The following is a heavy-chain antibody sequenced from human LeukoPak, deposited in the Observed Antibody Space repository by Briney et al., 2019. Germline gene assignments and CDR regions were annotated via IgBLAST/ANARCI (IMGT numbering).Heavy chain of an antibody. D-gene: IGHD2-15*01. J-gene: IGHJ3*01. Sequence: SETLSLTCTVSGVSISSHYWSWIRQPPGKGLEWVGYAYHTGSTSSNPSLKSRATMSVDTSKNQFSLRLTSLTAADTAVYYCARDSQRLGSDAFDFWGQGTMVTVSS. CDR2: AYHTGST. CDR1: GVSISSHY. V-gene: IGHV4-59*11. CDR3: ARDSQRLGSDAFDF.